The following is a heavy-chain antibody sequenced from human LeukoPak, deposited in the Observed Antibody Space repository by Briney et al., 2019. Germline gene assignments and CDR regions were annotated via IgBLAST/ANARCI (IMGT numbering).Heavy chain of an antibody. D-gene: IGHD3-16*01. CDR1: GFTFSSHA. J-gene: IGHJ4*02. CDR3: AKDLYIMIRGIDY. Sequence: GGSLRLSCAASGFTFSSHAMSLVRQAPGKGLEWVSAISGSGGSTYYADSVKGRFTISSDNSKNTLYLQMNSLRAEDTAVYYCAKDLYIMIRGIDYWGQGTLVTVSS. CDR2: ISGSGGST. V-gene: IGHV3-23*01.